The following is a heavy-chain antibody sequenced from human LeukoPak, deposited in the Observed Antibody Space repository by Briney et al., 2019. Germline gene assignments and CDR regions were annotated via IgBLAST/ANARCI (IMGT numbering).Heavy chain of an antibody. CDR1: GYTFTSYG. CDR3: ARRAGSYGSGTYYSYYFDY. J-gene: IGHJ4*02. Sequence: ASVKVSCKASGYTFTSYGISWVRQAPGQGLEWMGWISTYNGDTNYAQRLQGRVTMTTDTSMSTAYMELRSLRSDDTAVYYCARRAGSYGSGTYYSYYFDYWGQGTLVTVSS. D-gene: IGHD3-10*01. V-gene: IGHV1-18*01. CDR2: ISTYNGDT.